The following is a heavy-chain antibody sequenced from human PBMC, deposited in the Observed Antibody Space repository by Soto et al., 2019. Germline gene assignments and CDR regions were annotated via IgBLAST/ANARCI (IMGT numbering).Heavy chain of an antibody. Sequence: QITLKASGPTLVKPTQTLTLTCTFSVFSLSTSGVGVGWIRQPQGKALEWLALIYWDYDKRYSPSLKSRLTITKDTSKNQVVLRMTILDPLDTATYYWALGTRGGGAFDSWGQGTMVTVSS. CDR1: VFSLSTSGVG. J-gene: IGHJ3*02. D-gene: IGHD3-10*01. CDR3: ALGTRGGGAFDS. CDR2: IYWDYDK. V-gene: IGHV2-5*02.